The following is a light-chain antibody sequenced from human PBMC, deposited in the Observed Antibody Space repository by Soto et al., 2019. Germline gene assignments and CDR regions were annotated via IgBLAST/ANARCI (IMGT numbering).Light chain of an antibody. Sequence: EIVMTQSPGTLSLSPGDRATLSCRASQSVRSHLAWFQQKPGQPPRLLIFGESTRVTGVPARFSGSGSGTEFTLIISSLQSEDFAVYYCQQYNNWPLTFGGGTKVEIK. J-gene: IGKJ4*01. CDR3: QQYNNWPLT. CDR1: QSVRSH. V-gene: IGKV3-15*01. CDR2: GES.